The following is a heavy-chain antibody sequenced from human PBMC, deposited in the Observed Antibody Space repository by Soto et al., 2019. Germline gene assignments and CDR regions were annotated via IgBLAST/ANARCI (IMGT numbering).Heavy chain of an antibody. V-gene: IGHV3-30-3*01. Sequence: GGSLRLSCAASGFTFSSYAMHWVRQAPGKGLEWVAVISYDGSNKYYADSVKGRFTISRDNSKNTLYLQMNSLRAEDTAVYYCARDSLHGLYYYDSSGFDYWGQGTLVTVSS. J-gene: IGHJ4*02. CDR1: GFTFSSYA. D-gene: IGHD3-22*01. CDR3: ARDSLHGLYYYDSSGFDY. CDR2: ISYDGSNK.